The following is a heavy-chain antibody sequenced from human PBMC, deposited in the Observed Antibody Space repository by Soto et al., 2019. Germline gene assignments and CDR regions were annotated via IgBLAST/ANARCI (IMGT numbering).Heavy chain of an antibody. Sequence: VQLVQSGAEVKKPGASVKVSCKASGYTFTSYGISWVRQDPGQGLEWMGWIRSTYNGNTNYEQKLQGRVTMTTDTSTSTAYMELRSLRSDDTAIYYCARGLQYGSGDYYGVDYWGQGTLVTVSS. CDR2: IRSTYNGNT. J-gene: IGHJ4*02. CDR1: GYTFTSYG. D-gene: IGHD3-10*01. V-gene: IGHV1-18*01. CDR3: ARGLQYGSGDYYGVDY.